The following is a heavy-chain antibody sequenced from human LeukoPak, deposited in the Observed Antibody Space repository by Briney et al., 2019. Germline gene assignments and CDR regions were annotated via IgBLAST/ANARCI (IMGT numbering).Heavy chain of an antibody. CDR1: GFTSSSYE. Sequence: GGSLRLSCAASGFTSSSYEMNWVRQAPGKGLEWVSYISTSGSTIYYADSVKGRFTISRDNAKNSLYLQMNSLRAEDTAVYYCARRGSFPDYWGQGTLVTVSS. D-gene: IGHD1-26*01. CDR3: ARRGSFPDY. J-gene: IGHJ4*02. CDR2: ISTSGSTI. V-gene: IGHV3-48*03.